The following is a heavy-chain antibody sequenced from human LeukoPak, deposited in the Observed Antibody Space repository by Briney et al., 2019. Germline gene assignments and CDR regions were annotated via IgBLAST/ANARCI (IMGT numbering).Heavy chain of an antibody. Sequence: GESLKISCKGSGYSFTSYWIGWARQMPGKGLEWMGIIYPGDSDTRYSPFFQGQVTISADKSISTAYLQWSSLKASDTAMYYCARVCGYYGSGSYYYFDYWGQGTLVTVSS. J-gene: IGHJ4*02. CDR1: GYSFTSYW. CDR3: ARVCGYYGSGSYYYFDY. V-gene: IGHV5-51*01. CDR2: IYPGDSDT. D-gene: IGHD3-10*01.